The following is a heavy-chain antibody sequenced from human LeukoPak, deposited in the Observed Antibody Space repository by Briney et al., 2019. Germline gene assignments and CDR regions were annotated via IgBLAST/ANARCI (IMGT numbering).Heavy chain of an antibody. CDR2: IYPGDSDT. J-gene: IGHJ4*02. CDR1: GYSFTSYW. D-gene: IGHD3-22*01. V-gene: IGHV5-51*01. Sequence: PGESLKISCKGSGYSFTSYWIGWVRQMPGKGLEWMGIIYPGDSDTRYSPSFQGQVTISADKSISTAYLQWSSLKASDTAMYYCARTYYYDSSGYYYFDYWGLGTLVTVSS. CDR3: ARTYYYDSSGYYYFDY.